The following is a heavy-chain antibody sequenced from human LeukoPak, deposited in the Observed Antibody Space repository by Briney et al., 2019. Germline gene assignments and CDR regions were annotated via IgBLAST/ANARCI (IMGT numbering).Heavy chain of an antibody. V-gene: IGHV4-4*07. J-gene: IGHJ4*02. CDR1: GGSISSYY. D-gene: IGHD2-2*01. Sequence: PSETLSLTCTVSGGSISSYYWSWLRQPAGKGLEWIGRIYTSGSTNYNPSLKSRVTMSVDTSKNQFSLKLSSVTAADTAVYYCAREGLGYCSSTSCRWDYWGQGTLVTVSS. CDR2: IYTSGST. CDR3: AREGLGYCSSTSCRWDY.